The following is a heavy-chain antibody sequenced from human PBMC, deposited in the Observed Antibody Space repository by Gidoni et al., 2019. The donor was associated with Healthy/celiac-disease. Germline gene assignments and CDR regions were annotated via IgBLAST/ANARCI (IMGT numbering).Heavy chain of an antibody. Sequence: QVQLVQSGAEVKKPGSSVKVSCKASGGTFSSYAISWVRQAPGQGLEWMGGIIPIFGTANYAQKFQGRVTITADESTSTAYMELSSLRSEDTAVYYCARTTTSGSYFLYNAFDIWGQGTMVTVSS. J-gene: IGHJ3*02. CDR1: GGTFSSYA. D-gene: IGHD1-26*01. V-gene: IGHV1-69*01. CDR2: IIPIFGTA. CDR3: ARTTTSGSYFLYNAFDI.